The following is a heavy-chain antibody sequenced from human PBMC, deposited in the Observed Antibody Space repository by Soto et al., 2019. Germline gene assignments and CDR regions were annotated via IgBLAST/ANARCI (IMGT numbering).Heavy chain of an antibody. CDR2: ISYDGSNK. V-gene: IGHV3-30*18. CDR1: GFTFSSYG. CDR3: AKGSLAAAALIYYFDY. J-gene: IGHJ4*02. Sequence: QVQLVESGGGVVQPGRSLRLSCAASGFTFSSYGMHWVRQAPGKGLEWVAVISYDGSNKYYADSVKGRFTISRDNSKNTVYLQMNSLRAEDTAVYYCAKGSLAAAALIYYFDYWGQGTLVTFSS. D-gene: IGHD6-13*01.